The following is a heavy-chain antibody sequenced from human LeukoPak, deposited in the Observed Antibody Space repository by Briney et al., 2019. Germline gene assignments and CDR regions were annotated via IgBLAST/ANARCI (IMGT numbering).Heavy chain of an antibody. Sequence: SETLSLTCTVSGASISSHYWSWIRQPPGKGLEWIGYIYYGGSTNYNPSLKSRVTISVDTSKNQFSLQLRSLTAADTAVYYCARAYSSDWYSSFDPWGQGTLVTVSS. J-gene: IGHJ5*02. D-gene: IGHD6-13*01. CDR3: ARAYSSDWYSSFDP. CDR2: IYYGGST. CDR1: GASISSHY. V-gene: IGHV4-59*11.